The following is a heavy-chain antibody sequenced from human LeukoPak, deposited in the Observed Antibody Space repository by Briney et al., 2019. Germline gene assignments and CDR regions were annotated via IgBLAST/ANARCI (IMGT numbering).Heavy chain of an antibody. Sequence: ASVKVSCKASGYTFTSYYMHWVRQAPGQGLEWMGIINPSGGSTTYAQKFQGRLTMTRDMSTSTVYMELSSLRSEDTAVYYCARSRGWQLGDYWGQGTLVTVSS. CDR3: ARSRGWQLGDY. D-gene: IGHD6-6*01. V-gene: IGHV1-46*01. J-gene: IGHJ4*02. CDR1: GYTFTSYY. CDR2: INPSGGST.